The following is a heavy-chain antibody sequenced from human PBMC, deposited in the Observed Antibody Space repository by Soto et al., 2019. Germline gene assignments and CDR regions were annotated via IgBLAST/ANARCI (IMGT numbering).Heavy chain of an antibody. CDR1: GFAFSTYP. J-gene: IGHJ4*02. CDR2: ISFDGSDT. D-gene: IGHD3-10*01. CDR3: ARVGVASASYSFYFDY. V-gene: IGHV3-30-3*01. Sequence: GGSLRLSCGASGFAFSTYPMHWVRQAPGKGLDWVAVISFDGSDTFYADSVKGRFTISRDNSKNTLFLQMNSLRAEDTAVYYCARVGVASASYSFYFDYWDRGILVTVSS.